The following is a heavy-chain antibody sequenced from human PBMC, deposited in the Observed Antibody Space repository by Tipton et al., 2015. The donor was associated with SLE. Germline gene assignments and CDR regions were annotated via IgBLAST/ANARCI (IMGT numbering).Heavy chain of an antibody. CDR3: TRDLGYYGSGSWGY. J-gene: IGHJ4*02. Sequence: SLRLSCTASGYTFGDYAMSWVRQAPGKGVEWVGFIRSKAYGGTTEYAASVKGRFTISRDDSKSIAYLQMNSLKTEDTAVYYCTRDLGYYGSGSWGYWGQGTLVTVSS. D-gene: IGHD3-10*01. CDR2: IRSKAYGGTT. CDR1: GYTFGDYA. V-gene: IGHV3-49*04.